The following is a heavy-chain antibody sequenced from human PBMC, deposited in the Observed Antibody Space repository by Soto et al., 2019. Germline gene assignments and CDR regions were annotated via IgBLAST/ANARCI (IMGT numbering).Heavy chain of an antibody. J-gene: IGHJ6*02. CDR2: IYYSGST. CDR1: GGSISSYY. Sequence: SENLSLTCTVYGGSISSYYWSWIRQPPGKGLEWIGYIYYSGSTNYNPSLTSRVTISVDTSKNQFSLKLSSVTAADTAVYYCARSHYSWNYVFVVGQANYYYVLDVWGQGTSVIVSS. CDR3: ARSHYSWNYVFVVGQANYYYVLDV. D-gene: IGHD1-7*01. V-gene: IGHV4-59*01.